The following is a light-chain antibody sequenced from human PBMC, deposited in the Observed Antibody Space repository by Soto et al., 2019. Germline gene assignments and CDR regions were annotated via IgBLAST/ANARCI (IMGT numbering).Light chain of an antibody. J-gene: IGKJ1*01. CDR3: QQYNNWPRT. V-gene: IGKV3-15*01. CDR1: QSVSRN. Sequence: EIVLIQSPATLSLSPGERATLSCRASQSVSRNLAWYQQRPGQAPRLLIYGASTRATGIPARFSGSGSGTEFTLTISSLQSEDFAVYYCQQYNNWPRTFGQGTKVDIK. CDR2: GAS.